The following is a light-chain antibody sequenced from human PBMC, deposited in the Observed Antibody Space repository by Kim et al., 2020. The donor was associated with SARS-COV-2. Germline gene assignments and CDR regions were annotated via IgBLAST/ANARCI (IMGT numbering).Light chain of an antibody. V-gene: IGKV1-9*01. CDR3: QHLHSYPLA. CDR1: QGISSH. CDR2: SAS. J-gene: IGKJ5*01. Sequence: GDSVTITCRASQGISSHLAWYQQKPGRAPKLLISSASTLPSGVSSRFSGSGSGTDFTLAISSLQPEDFSTYYCQHLHSYPLAFGQGTRL.